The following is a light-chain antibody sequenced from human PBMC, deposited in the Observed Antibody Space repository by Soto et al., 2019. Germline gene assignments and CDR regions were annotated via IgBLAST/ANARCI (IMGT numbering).Light chain of an antibody. CDR3: QQSYSSPPS. CDR1: QSISSY. Sequence: DIQMTQSPSSLSASVGDRVTITCRASQSISSYLNWYQQKPGKAPKLLIYAASSLQSGVPSRFSGSGSGTDFTLNISSLQPEDFATYHCQQSYSSPPSFGQGTKLEIK. CDR2: AAS. J-gene: IGKJ2*01. V-gene: IGKV1-39*01.